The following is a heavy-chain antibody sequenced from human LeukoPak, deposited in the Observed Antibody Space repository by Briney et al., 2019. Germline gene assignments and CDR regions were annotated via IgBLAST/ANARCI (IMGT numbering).Heavy chain of an antibody. D-gene: IGHD1-26*01. J-gene: IGHJ4*02. Sequence: PGGSLRLSCAASGFTFSSYAMSWVRQAPGKGLEWVSAISGSGGSTYYADSVKGRFTISRDNSKSTLYLQMTRLRAEDTAVYYCAKPPSYSGSYSYFDYWGQGTLVTVSS. V-gene: IGHV3-23*01. CDR1: GFTFSSYA. CDR2: ISGSGGST. CDR3: AKPPSYSGSYSYFDY.